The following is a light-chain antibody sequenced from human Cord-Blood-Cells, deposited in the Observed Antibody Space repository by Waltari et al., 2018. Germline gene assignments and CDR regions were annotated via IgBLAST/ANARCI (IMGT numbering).Light chain of an antibody. CDR2: EGS. CDR1: SSDVGSYNL. Sequence: QSALTQPASVSGSPGQSITISCTGTSSDVGSYNLVSWYQQHPGKAPKLMTYEGSKRPSGVSNRFYGSKSGNTASLTISGLQAEDEADYYCCSYAGSSTHVVFGGGTKLTVL. V-gene: IGLV2-23*01. J-gene: IGLJ2*01. CDR3: CSYAGSSTHVV.